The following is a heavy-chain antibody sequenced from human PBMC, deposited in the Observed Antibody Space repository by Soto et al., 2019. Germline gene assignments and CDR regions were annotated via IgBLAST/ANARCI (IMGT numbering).Heavy chain of an antibody. D-gene: IGHD3-10*01. J-gene: IGHJ4*02. CDR3: ARGESWGLGELLSGFDY. Sequence: EVQLVESGEGLVQPGGSLRLSCAASGFTFSSYAMHWVRQAPGKGLEYVSAISSNGGSTYYADSVKGRFTISRDNSKNTLYLQMGRLRAEDMAVYYCARGESWGLGELLSGFDYWGQGTLVTVSS. CDR2: ISSNGGST. V-gene: IGHV3-64*02. CDR1: GFTFSSYA.